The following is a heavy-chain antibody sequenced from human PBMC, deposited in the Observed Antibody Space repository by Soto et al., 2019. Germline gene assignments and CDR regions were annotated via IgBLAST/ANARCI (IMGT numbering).Heavy chain of an antibody. CDR2: INPKSANT. J-gene: IGHJ4*02. D-gene: IGHD4-4*01. V-gene: IGHV1-8*01. CDR3: ARSPSWETTVTPYYFDY. Sequence: QVQLVQSGAEVKKPGASVKVSCKASRYTFMSYDINWVRQATGQGLEWMGWINPKSANTGYAQNFQGRVTMTRDTSISTAYMELSSLRSEDTAVYYCARSPSWETTVTPYYFDYWGQGTLVTVSS. CDR1: RYTFMSYD.